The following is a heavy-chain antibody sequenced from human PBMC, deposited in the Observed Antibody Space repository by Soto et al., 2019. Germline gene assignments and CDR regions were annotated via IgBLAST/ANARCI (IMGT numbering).Heavy chain of an antibody. CDR3: AADYYYDSSGYYRGYGMDV. CDR1: GFTFTSSA. D-gene: IGHD3-22*01. Sequence: SVKVSCKASGFTFTSSAVQWVRQARGQRLEWIGWIVVGSGNTNYAQKFQERVTITRDMSTSTAYMELSSLRSEDTAVYYCAADYYYDSSGYYRGYGMDVWGQGTTVAVSS. V-gene: IGHV1-58*01. CDR2: IVVGSGNT. J-gene: IGHJ6*02.